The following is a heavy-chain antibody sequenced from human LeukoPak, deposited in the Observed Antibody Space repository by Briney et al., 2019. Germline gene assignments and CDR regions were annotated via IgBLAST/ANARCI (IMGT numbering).Heavy chain of an antibody. CDR3: ARGRYCTGASCYFDY. D-gene: IGHD2-15*01. V-gene: IGHV3-7*03. CDR2: IKQDGGEK. CDR1: GLTFSTYY. J-gene: IGHJ4*02. Sequence: PGGSLRLSCAACGLTFSTYYMSWVRQAPGKGLEWVANIKQDGGEKYYVDSVKGRFTISRDDAKNSLYLQMKSLRAEDTAVYYCARGRYCTGASCYFDYWGQGTLVTVSS.